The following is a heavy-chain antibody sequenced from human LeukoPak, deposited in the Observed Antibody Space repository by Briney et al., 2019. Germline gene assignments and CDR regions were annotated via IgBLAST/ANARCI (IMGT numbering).Heavy chain of an antibody. Sequence: PSETLSLTCTVSSGSISSHYWHWIRQPPGKGLEWIGYIYYTGGTNYNPSLESRLSMSLGPSKNQFSLSLSSVTATDTAVFYCARGTIFDFDYWGQGTLVTVSS. V-gene: IGHV4-59*11. D-gene: IGHD3-3*02. CDR3: ARGTIFDFDY. CDR2: IYYTGGT. CDR1: SGSISSHY. J-gene: IGHJ4*02.